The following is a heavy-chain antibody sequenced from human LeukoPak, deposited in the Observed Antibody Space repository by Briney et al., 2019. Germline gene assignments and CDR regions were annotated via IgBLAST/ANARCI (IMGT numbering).Heavy chain of an antibody. V-gene: IGHV3-7*03. Sequence: AGGSLRLSCVASGFTFGKYWISWVRQAPGKGLEWVANIKLDGSEKNYVDSVKGRFTISRDNTKNSLYLQMNSLRAEDTAVFYCARDQYDTWSRRGDFDSWGQGTPVIVSS. CDR2: IKLDGSEK. J-gene: IGHJ4*02. CDR3: ARDQYDTWSRRGDFDS. CDR1: GFTFGKYW. D-gene: IGHD3/OR15-3a*01.